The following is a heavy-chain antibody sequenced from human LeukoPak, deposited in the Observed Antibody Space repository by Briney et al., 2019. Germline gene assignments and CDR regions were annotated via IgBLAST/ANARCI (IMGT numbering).Heavy chain of an antibody. CDR3: ARAPIAARPSPYMDV. CDR2: INPSGGST. D-gene: IGHD6-6*01. Sequence: ASVKVSCKASGGTFSSYAISWVRQAPGQGLEWMGIINPSGGSTSYAQKFQGRVTMTRDTSTSTVYMELSSLRSEDTAVYYCARAPIAARPSPYMDVWGKGTTVTVSS. CDR1: GGTFSSYA. V-gene: IGHV1-46*01. J-gene: IGHJ6*03.